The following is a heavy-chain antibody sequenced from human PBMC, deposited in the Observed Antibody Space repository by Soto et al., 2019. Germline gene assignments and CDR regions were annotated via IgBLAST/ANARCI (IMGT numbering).Heavy chain of an antibody. Sequence: QVQLVQSGAEVKKPGASVKVSCKASGYTFTSYGISWVRQAPGQGLEWMGWISAYNGNTNYAQKLQGRVTMTTDTSTSTAYMELRSLRSDDPAVYYCARDQRYRSSSWFTPRPYYYGMDVWGQGTTVTVSS. CDR2: ISAYNGNT. V-gene: IGHV1-18*01. CDR3: ARDQRYRSSSWFTPRPYYYGMDV. J-gene: IGHJ6*02. CDR1: GYTFTSYG. D-gene: IGHD6-13*01.